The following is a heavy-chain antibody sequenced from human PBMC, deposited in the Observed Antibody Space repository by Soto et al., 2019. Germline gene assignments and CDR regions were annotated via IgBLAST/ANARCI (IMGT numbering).Heavy chain of an antibody. CDR1: GGTFSSYA. D-gene: IGHD3-3*01. J-gene: IGHJ6*02. V-gene: IGHV1-69*01. Sequence: QVQLVQSGAEVKKPGSSVKVSCKASGGTFSSYAISWVRQAPGQGLEWMGGIIPIFGTANYAQKFQGRVTITADESTSTAYMELSSLRSEDTAVYYCARAPDSRLLDWLDYYYGMDVWGQGTTVTVSS. CDR2: IIPIFGTA. CDR3: ARAPDSRLLDWLDYYYGMDV.